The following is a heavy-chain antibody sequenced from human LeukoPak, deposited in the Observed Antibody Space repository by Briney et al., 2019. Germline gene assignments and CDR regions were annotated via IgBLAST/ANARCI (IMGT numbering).Heavy chain of an antibody. D-gene: IGHD1-26*01. CDR1: GYSISSGYY. J-gene: IGHJ4*01. CDR3: ARALFVGATLYYFDY. Sequence: PSETLSLTCTVSGYSISSGYYWGWIRQPPGKGLEWIGSIYHSGSTYYNPSLKSRVTISVDTSKNQFSLKLSSVTAADTAVYYCARALFVGATLYYFDYWGPGNLVTVSS. CDR2: IYHSGST. V-gene: IGHV4-38-2*02.